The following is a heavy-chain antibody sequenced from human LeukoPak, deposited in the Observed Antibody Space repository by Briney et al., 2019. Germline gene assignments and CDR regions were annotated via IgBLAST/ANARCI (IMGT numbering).Heavy chain of an antibody. D-gene: IGHD6-13*01. Sequence: PGGSLRLSCAASVFTFSSYAMSWVRQAPGKGLEWVSAISGSGGSTYYADSVKVWFTISRDNSKNTLYLQMNSLRAEDTGVYYCAKGHGYPHWGQGTLVTVSS. V-gene: IGHV3-23*01. J-gene: IGHJ4*02. CDR2: ISGSGGST. CDR1: VFTFSSYA. CDR3: AKGHGYPH.